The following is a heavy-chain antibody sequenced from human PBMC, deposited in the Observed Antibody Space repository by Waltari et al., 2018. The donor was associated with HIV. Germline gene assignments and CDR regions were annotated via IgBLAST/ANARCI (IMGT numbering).Heavy chain of an antibody. CDR3: ARDKGFGSSWYNYGMDV. Sequence: QVQLQESGPGLVKPSETLSLTCTVSGGSISSYYWSWIRQPAGKGLEWIGRIYTSGSTNYNPSLKSRVTMSVDTSKNQFALKLSSVTAADTAVYYWARDKGFGSSWYNYGMDVWGQGTTVTVSS. D-gene: IGHD6-13*01. CDR2: IYTSGST. CDR1: GGSISSYY. J-gene: IGHJ6*02. V-gene: IGHV4-4*07.